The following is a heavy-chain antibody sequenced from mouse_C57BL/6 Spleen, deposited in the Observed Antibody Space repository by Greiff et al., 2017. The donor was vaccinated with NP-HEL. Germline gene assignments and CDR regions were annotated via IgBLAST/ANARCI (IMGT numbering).Heavy chain of an antibody. D-gene: IGHD3-2*02. CDR3: ARDSSGFFAY. V-gene: IGHV1-52*01. CDR1: GYTFTSYW. Sequence: QVQLQQPGAELVRPGSSVKLSCKASGYTFTSYWMHWVKQRPIQGLEWIGNIDPSVSETHYNQKFKDKATLTVDKSSSTAYMQLSSLTSEYSAVSYFARDSSGFFAYWGQGTLVTVSA. J-gene: IGHJ3*01. CDR2: IDPSVSET.